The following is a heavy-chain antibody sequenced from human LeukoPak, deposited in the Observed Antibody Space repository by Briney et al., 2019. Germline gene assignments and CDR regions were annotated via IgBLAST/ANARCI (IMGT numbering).Heavy chain of an antibody. CDR1: GGPISSGNFY. CDR3: ARAVQWLPFDY. V-gene: IGHV4-61*02. Sequence: SETLSPTCTVSGGPISSGNFYWSWIRQPAGKGLEWIGRIYTSGSTNYNPSLKSRVTISVDTSKSQFSLKLSSVTAADTAVYYCARAVQWLPFDYWGQGTLVTVSS. CDR2: IYTSGST. J-gene: IGHJ4*02. D-gene: IGHD5-12*01.